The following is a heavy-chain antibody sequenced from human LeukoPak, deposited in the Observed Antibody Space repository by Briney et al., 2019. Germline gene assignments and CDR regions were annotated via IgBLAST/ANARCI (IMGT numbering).Heavy chain of an antibody. CDR1: GFIFSSYS. Sequence: GGSLRLSCAASGFIFSSYSMSWVRQAPGKGLEWVSYITSSSSTIYYADSVKGRFTISRDNAKNSLYLQMNSLRAEDTAVYYCARDYGNFDYWGQGTLVTVSS. J-gene: IGHJ4*02. D-gene: IGHD4-17*01. CDR3: ARDYGNFDY. V-gene: IGHV3-48*04. CDR2: ITSSSSTI.